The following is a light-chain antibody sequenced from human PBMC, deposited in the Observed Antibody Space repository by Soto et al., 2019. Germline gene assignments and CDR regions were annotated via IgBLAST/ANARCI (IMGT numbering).Light chain of an antibody. CDR1: SSNIGSNY. CDR3: AAWDDSLSGYV. V-gene: IGLV1-47*01. CDR2: RNN. Sequence: QSVLTQPPSASGTPGQRVTISCSGSSSNIGSNYVYWYQQLPGTAPNLLIYRNNQRPSGVPDRFSGSKSGTSASLAISGLRSEDEADYYCAAWDDSLSGYVFGIGTKLTVL. J-gene: IGLJ1*01.